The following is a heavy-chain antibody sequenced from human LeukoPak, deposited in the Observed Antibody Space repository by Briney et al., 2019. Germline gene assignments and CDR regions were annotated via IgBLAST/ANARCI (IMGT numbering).Heavy chain of an antibody. CDR3: ARESTRIAFRFDP. V-gene: IGHV1-69*04. CDR2: IIPILGIA. CDR1: GGTFSSYA. D-gene: IGHD3-3*02. J-gene: IGHJ5*02. Sequence: ASVKVSCKASGGTFSSYAISWVRQAPGQGLEWMGRIIPILGIANYAQKFQGGVTITADKSTSTAYMELSSLRSEDTAVYYCARESTRIAFRFDPWGQGTLVTVPS.